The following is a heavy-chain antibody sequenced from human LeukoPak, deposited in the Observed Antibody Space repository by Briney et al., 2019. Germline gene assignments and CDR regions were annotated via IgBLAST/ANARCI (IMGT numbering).Heavy chain of an antibody. V-gene: IGHV4-39*01. CDR3: ARRAAVGKNWFDP. J-gene: IGHJ5*02. Sequence: SETLSLTYSVSGDSMSTNNYHWGWIRQPPGKGLEWIGSISYRGTTYYNPSLKSRVTISVDTSENLFSLKVNYVTAADTAVYYCARRAAVGKNWFDPWGQGTLVTVSS. CDR2: ISYRGTT. CDR1: GDSMSTNNYH. D-gene: IGHD6-13*01.